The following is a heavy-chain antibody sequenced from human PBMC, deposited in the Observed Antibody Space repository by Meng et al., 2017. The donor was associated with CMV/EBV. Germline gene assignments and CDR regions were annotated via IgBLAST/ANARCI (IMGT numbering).Heavy chain of an antibody. CDR2: ISDSGGIT. V-gene: IGHV3-23*01. Sequence: GESLKISCAASEFTFSSYAMNWVRQAPGKGLEWVSIISDSGGITYYADSVEGRFTISRDNSKNTLYLQMNGLRAEDTAVYYCAKQLVYYYYGMDVWGQGTTVTVSS. D-gene: IGHD6-13*01. J-gene: IGHJ6*02. CDR3: AKQLVYYYYGMDV. CDR1: EFTFSSYA.